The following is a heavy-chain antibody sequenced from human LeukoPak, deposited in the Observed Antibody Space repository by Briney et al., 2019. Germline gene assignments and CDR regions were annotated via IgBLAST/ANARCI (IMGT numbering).Heavy chain of an antibody. D-gene: IGHD5-12*01. CDR3: ARGWILNWFDP. CDR2: INWNGGST. Sequence: GGSLRLSCAASGFTFDDYGMSWVRQAPGKGLEWVSGINWNGGSTGYADSVKGRFTISRDNAKNSLYLLMSSLRAEDTALYHCARGWILNWFDPWGQGTLVTVSS. V-gene: IGHV3-20*01. J-gene: IGHJ5*02. CDR1: GFTFDDYG.